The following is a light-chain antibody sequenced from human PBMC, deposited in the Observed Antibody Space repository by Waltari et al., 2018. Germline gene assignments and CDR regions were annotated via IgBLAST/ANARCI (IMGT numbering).Light chain of an antibody. CDR2: LNSDGSH. CDR3: QTWGTGMGV. J-gene: IGLJ3*02. Sequence: QVVLTQSPSASASLGASVKLTCTLSSGHSSYVIAWLPQQPEKGPRYLMKLNSDGSHTKGDGIPDRFSGSSSGAERYLTIASLQSEDEADYYCQTWGTGMGVFGGGTKLTVL. V-gene: IGLV4-69*01. CDR1: SGHSSYV.